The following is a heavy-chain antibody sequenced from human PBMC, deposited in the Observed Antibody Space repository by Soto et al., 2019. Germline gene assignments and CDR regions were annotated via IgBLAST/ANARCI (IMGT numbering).Heavy chain of an antibody. Sequence: SGPTLVNPIQTLTLTCTFSGFSLSTSGVGVGWIRQPPGKALEWLALIYWNDDKRYSPSLKSRLTITKDTSKNQVVLTMTNMDPVDTATYYCAHRPGYCSSTSCYSFDPWGQGTLVTVSS. CDR2: IYWNDDK. CDR3: AHRPGYCSSTSCYSFDP. V-gene: IGHV2-5*01. J-gene: IGHJ5*02. D-gene: IGHD2-2*03. CDR1: GFSLSTSGVG.